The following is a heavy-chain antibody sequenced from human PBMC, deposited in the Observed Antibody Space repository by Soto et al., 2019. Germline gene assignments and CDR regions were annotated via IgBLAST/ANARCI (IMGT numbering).Heavy chain of an antibody. V-gene: IGHV1-18*04. CDR3: ARVVSAVWGSYRPYNWFDP. Sequence: ASVKVSCKASGYTFTSYGISWVRQAPGQGLEWMGWISAYNGNTNYAQKLQGRVTMTTDTSTSTAYMELRSLRSDDTAVYYCARVVSAVWGSYRPYNWFDPWGQGTLVTVSS. D-gene: IGHD3-16*02. J-gene: IGHJ5*02. CDR1: GYTFTSYG. CDR2: ISAYNGNT.